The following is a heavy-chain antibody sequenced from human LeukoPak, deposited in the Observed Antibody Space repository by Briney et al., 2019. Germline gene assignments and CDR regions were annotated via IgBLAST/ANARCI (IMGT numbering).Heavy chain of an antibody. CDR2: MHPNGGGP. V-gene: IGHV1-2*02. J-gene: IGHJ4*02. CDR3: ARVALAGHFDY. CDR1: GYTFNAYF. D-gene: IGHD6-19*01. Sequence: GASVKVSCKASGYTFNAYFIHWLRLAPGQGFEWMGWMHPNGGGPKYAQKFQGRVTMTRDASITTDFMELQRLTSDDSAVYFCARVALAGHFDYWGQGTPVAASS.